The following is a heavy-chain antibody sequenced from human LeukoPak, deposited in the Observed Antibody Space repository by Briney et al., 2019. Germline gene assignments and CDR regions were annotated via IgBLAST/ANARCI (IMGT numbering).Heavy chain of an antibody. V-gene: IGHV3-64D*06. J-gene: IGHJ4*02. CDR3: VRVAATAFLDY. Sequence: GGSLRLSCSASGFTFSSYAMHWVRQAPGKGLEYVSAISSNGGSTYYADSVKGRFTLSRDNSKNTLYLQMSSLRAEDTAVYYCVRVAATAFLDYWGQGTLVTVSS. CDR2: ISSNGGST. D-gene: IGHD2-15*01. CDR1: GFTFSSYA.